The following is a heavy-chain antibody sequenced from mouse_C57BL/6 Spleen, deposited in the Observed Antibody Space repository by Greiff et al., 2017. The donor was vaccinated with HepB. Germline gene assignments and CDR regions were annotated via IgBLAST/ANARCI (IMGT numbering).Heavy chain of an antibody. CDR2: ISYDGSN. V-gene: IGHV3-6*01. Sequence: ESGPGLVKPSQSLSLTCSVTGYSITSGYYWNWIRQFPGNKLEWMGYISYDGSNNYNPSLKNRISITRDTSKNQFFLKLNSVTTEDTATYYCARALSSWFAYWGQGTLVTVSA. D-gene: IGHD1-1*01. J-gene: IGHJ3*01. CDR1: GYSITSGYY. CDR3: ARALSSWFAY.